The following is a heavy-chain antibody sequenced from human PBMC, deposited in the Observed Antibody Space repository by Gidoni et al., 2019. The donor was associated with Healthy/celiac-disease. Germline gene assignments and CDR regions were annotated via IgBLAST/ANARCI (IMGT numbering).Heavy chain of an antibody. CDR3: ARGLAVAGTGWFDP. J-gene: IGHJ5*02. D-gene: IGHD6-19*01. V-gene: IGHV4-38-2*01. Sequence: QVQLQESGPGLVKPSETLSLTCAVSGYSISSGYYWGWIRQPPGKGLEWIGSIYHSGSTYYNPSLKSRVTISVDTSKNQFSLKLSSVTAADTAVYYCARGLAVAGTGWFDPWGQGTLVTVSS. CDR2: IYHSGST. CDR1: GYSISSGYY.